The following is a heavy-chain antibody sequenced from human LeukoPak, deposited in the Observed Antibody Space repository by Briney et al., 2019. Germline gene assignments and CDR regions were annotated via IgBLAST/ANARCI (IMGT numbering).Heavy chain of an antibody. CDR1: GFTFSTNA. D-gene: IGHD1-26*01. CDR3: ARDPGGSYYVEYYYYMDV. CDR2: VSGSGDST. V-gene: IGHV3-23*01. J-gene: IGHJ6*03. Sequence: GGSLRLSCAASGFTFSTNAMSWVRRAPGKGLEWVSAVSGSGDSTYYADSVKGRFTISRDNAKNSLYLQMNSLRAEDTAVYYCARDPGGSYYVEYYYYMDVWGKGTTVTVSS.